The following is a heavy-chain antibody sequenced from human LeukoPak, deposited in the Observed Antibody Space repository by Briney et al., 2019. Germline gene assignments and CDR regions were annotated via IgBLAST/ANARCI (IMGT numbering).Heavy chain of an antibody. CDR2: ISGSGGST. CDR3: AKEELSLLWFGESHRYFDY. Sequence: PGGSLRLSCAASGFTFSSYAMSWVRQAPGKGLEWVSAISGSGGSTYYADSVKGRFTISRDNSKNTLYLQMNSLRAEDTAVYYCAKEELSLLWFGESHRYFDYWGQGTLVTVSS. J-gene: IGHJ4*02. D-gene: IGHD3-10*01. CDR1: GFTFSSYA. V-gene: IGHV3-23*01.